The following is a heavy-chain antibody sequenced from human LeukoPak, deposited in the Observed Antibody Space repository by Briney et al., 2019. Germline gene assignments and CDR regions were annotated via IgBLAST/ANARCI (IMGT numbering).Heavy chain of an antibody. CDR1: GGSFSGYY. V-gene: IGHV4-34*01. CDR2: IYYSGST. J-gene: IGHJ3*02. CDR3: AGYDSSGHDAFDI. Sequence: PSETLSLTCAVYGGSFSGYYWSWIRQPPGKGLEWIGGIYYSGSTYYNPSLKSRVTISVDTSKNQFSLKLSSVTAADTAVYYCAGYDSSGHDAFDIWGQGTMVTVSS. D-gene: IGHD3-22*01.